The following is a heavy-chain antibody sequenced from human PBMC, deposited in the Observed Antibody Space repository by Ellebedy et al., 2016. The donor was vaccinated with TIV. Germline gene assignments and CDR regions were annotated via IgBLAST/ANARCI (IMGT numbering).Heavy chain of an antibody. Sequence: GESLKISXAASGFTFSSCGMHWVRQAPGKGLEWVAVIWYDGSYKYYADSVKGRFTISRDNAKNTLYLQMNSLRAEDTAVYYCARTKYCSAGSCYSFRYWGQGTLVTVSS. J-gene: IGHJ4*02. CDR2: IWYDGSYK. V-gene: IGHV3-33*01. D-gene: IGHD2-15*01. CDR1: GFTFSSCG. CDR3: ARTKYCSAGSCYSFRY.